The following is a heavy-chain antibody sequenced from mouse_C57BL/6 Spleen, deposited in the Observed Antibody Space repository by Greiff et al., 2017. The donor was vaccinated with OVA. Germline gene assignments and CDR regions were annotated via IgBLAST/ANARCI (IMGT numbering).Heavy chain of an antibody. CDR1: GFTFSDYG. J-gene: IGHJ1*03. V-gene: IGHV5-17*01. CDR3: ARELRGYFDV. CDR2: ISSGSSTI. D-gene: IGHD1-1*01. Sequence: EVMLVESGGGLVKPGGSLKLSCAASGFTFSDYGMHWVRQAPEKGLEWVAYISSGSSTIYYADTVKGRFTISRDNAKNTLFLQMTSLRSEDTAMYYCARELRGYFDVWGTGTTVTVSS.